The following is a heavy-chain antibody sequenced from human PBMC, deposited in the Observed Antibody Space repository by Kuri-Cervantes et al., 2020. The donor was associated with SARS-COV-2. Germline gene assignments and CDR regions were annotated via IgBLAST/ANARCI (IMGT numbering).Heavy chain of an antibody. J-gene: IGHJ4*02. CDR2: IGSYGVTT. D-gene: IGHD5-24*01. Sequence: GESLKISCTASGFTFGDYAMSWVRQAPGKGLEWVSGIGSYGVTTYYADSVKGRFAISRDNSKNTLSLQLNSLRAEDTAIYYCAKEGGHNEIDYWGQGTLVTVSS. V-gene: IGHV3-23*01. CDR3: AKEGGHNEIDY. CDR1: GFTFGDYA.